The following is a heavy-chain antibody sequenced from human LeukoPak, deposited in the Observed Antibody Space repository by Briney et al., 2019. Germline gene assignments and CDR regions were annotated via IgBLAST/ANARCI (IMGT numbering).Heavy chain of an antibody. V-gene: IGHV1-2*02. Sequence: ASVKVSCKASGYTFTGYYMHWVRQAPGQGLEWMGWINPNSGGTNYAQKLQGRVTMTTDTSTSTAYMELRSLRSDDTAVYCCARDDYGDYGRGYFDYWGQGTLVTVSS. CDR2: INPNSGGT. J-gene: IGHJ4*02. CDR1: GYTFTGYY. CDR3: ARDDYGDYGRGYFDY. D-gene: IGHD4-17*01.